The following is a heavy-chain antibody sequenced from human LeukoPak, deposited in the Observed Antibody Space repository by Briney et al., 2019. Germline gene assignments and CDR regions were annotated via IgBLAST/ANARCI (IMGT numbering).Heavy chain of an antibody. J-gene: IGHJ4*02. CDR1: GFTFSNYG. V-gene: IGHV3-30*02. CDR3: AKSIPAIAVAVSTRQ. Sequence: PGGSLRLSCAASGFTFSNYGMHWVRQAPGKGLEWVAFIRYDGSNKYYADSVKGRFSISRDNSKNTLFLQMNSLRAEDTAVYYCAKSIPAIAVAVSTRQWGQGTLVTVSS. CDR2: IRYDGSNK. D-gene: IGHD6-19*01.